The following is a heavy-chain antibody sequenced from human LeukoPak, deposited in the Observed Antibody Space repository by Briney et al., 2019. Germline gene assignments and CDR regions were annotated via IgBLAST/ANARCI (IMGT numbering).Heavy chain of an antibody. V-gene: IGHV3-49*03. Sequence: PGRSLRLSCTASGFTFGDYAMSWFRQAPGKGLEWVGFIRSKAYGGTTEYAASVKGRFTISRDDSKSIAYLQMNSLKTEDTAVYYCTRYGCSSTSCYSSSFDDEYYYYYYYMDVWGKGTTVTVSS. J-gene: IGHJ6*03. CDR1: GFTFGDYA. D-gene: IGHD2-2*01. CDR3: TRYGCSSTSCYSSSFDDEYYYYYYYMDV. CDR2: IRSKAYGGTT.